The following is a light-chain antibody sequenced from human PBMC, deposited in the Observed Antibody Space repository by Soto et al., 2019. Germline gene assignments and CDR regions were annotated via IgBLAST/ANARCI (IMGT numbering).Light chain of an antibody. J-gene: IGLJ1*01. V-gene: IGLV2-14*01. CDR3: TSYSNTFTLL. CDR2: DVR. CDR1: SSDVGTYNY. Sequence: QSVLTQPASVSGSPGQSITISCTGTSSDVGTYNYVSWYQHHPGQSPKLIIYDVRKRPSGVSSRFSGSKSGNTASLAVSGLQAEDEADYYCTSYSNTFTLLFGTGTKVTVL.